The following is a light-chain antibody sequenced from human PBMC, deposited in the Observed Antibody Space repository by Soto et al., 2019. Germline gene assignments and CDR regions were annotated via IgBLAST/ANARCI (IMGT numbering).Light chain of an antibody. V-gene: IGKV1-12*01. J-gene: IGKJ4*01. CDR1: QGISSW. Sequence: DIQMTQSPSSVSASVGDRVTITCRASQGISSWLAWYQQHQGKAPKLLIYEPSNLQPGVPSRFSGSRSGTQFTLTISSLQPEDFATYYCQQVHTFPPTFGGGTKVEVK. CDR3: QQVHTFPPT. CDR2: EPS.